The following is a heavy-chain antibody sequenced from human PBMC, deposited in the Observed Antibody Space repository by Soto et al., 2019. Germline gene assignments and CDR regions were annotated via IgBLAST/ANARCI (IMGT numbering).Heavy chain of an antibody. J-gene: IGHJ4*02. D-gene: IGHD6-19*01. Sequence: QVQLVQSGAEVKKPGSSVKVSCTASGGTFSSYAISWVQQAPGQGLGWMGGIIPIFGTADYAQKFKGRVTITADESTSTAYMELSSLRSEDTAVYYCASPYSSGWYGGFDYWGQGTLVTVSS. CDR2: IIPIFGTA. CDR1: GGTFSSYA. CDR3: ASPYSSGWYGGFDY. V-gene: IGHV1-69*12.